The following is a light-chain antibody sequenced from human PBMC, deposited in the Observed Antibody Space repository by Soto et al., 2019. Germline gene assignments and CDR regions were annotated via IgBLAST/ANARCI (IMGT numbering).Light chain of an antibody. CDR1: QDITNY. CDR3: QQYDNVPVT. CDR2: DAS. J-gene: IGKJ5*01. V-gene: IGKV1-33*01. Sequence: DLQMTQSPSSLSASVGDRVTIICQASQDITNYLNWYQQKPGKAPKLLIYDASNLETGVPSRFGRSRSGTHISFTISSLQPQDIATHYCQQYDNVPVTFDQGTRLEMK.